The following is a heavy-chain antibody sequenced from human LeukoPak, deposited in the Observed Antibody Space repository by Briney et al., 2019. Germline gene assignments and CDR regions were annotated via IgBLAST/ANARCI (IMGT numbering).Heavy chain of an antibody. Sequence: PSETLSLTCTVSGGSISSSSYYWGWIRQPPGKGLEWIGSIYYSGSTYYNPSLKSRVTISVDTSKNQFSLKLSSVTAADTAVYYCARVGSSWYNAFDIWGQGTMVTVSS. D-gene: IGHD6-13*01. CDR1: GGSISSSSYY. V-gene: IGHV4-39*07. J-gene: IGHJ3*02. CDR3: ARVGSSWYNAFDI. CDR2: IYYSGST.